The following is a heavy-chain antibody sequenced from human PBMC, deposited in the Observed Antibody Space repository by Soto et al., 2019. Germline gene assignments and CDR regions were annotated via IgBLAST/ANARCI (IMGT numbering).Heavy chain of an antibody. CDR1: GITLSRDW. CDR3: ARLLNGVTALDY. Sequence: VQLVESGGGLVQPGGSLRLSCTASGITLSRDWMTWVRQAPGKGLEWVASIKPDGSGKYYLDSVQGRFTISRDNTQNSLFLQTNSLRAEDTAMYYCARLLNGVTALDYWGQGTLVTVSS. J-gene: IGHJ4*02. CDR2: IKPDGSGK. V-gene: IGHV3-7*01. D-gene: IGHD2-21*02.